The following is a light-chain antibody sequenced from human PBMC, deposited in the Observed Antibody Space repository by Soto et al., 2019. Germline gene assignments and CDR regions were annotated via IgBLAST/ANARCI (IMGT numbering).Light chain of an antibody. CDR1: GSDIGDYDY. V-gene: IGLV2-14*01. CDR2: EVS. J-gene: IGLJ2*01. CDR3: SSYSFSSMGL. Sequence: QSVLTQPASVSGSLGQSITISCTGTGSDIGDYDYVSWYQQHPGKAPKTLIYEVSIRPSGISNRFSGSKSGNTAYLTISGLQLEYEADYYCSSYSFSSMGLFGGGTKLTVL.